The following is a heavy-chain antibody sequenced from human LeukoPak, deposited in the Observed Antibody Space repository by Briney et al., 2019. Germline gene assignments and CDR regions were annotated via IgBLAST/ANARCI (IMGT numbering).Heavy chain of an antibody. V-gene: IGHV1-2*02. D-gene: IGHD3-22*01. CDR3: ARGEYVISGYRNDAFDF. CDR2: INPNSGAT. J-gene: IGHJ3*01. Sequence: GASVKVSCKPSGYTFTDYYLHWVRQAPGQRLEWMGWINPNSGATKYAQNFQGRVTMTRGTSISTAYMELSRLRSDDTAVYYCARGEYVISGYRNDAFDFWGQGTMVTVSS. CDR1: GYTFTDYY.